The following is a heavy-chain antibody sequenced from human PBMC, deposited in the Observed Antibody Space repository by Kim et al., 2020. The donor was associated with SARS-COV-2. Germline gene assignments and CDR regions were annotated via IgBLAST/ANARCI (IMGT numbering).Heavy chain of an antibody. CDR1: GFTFSSYA. Sequence: GGSLRLSCAASGFTFSSYAMSWVRQAPGKGLEWVSAISGSGGSTYYADSVKGRFTISRDNSKNTLYLQMNSLRAEDTAVYYCAKDTRNWNYPSFSYWYFDLWGRGTLVTVSS. CDR2: ISGSGGST. V-gene: IGHV3-23*01. J-gene: IGHJ2*01. D-gene: IGHD1-7*01. CDR3: AKDTRNWNYPSFSYWYFDL.